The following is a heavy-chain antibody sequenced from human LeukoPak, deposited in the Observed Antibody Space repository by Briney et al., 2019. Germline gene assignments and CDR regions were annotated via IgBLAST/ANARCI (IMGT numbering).Heavy chain of an antibody. D-gene: IGHD2-15*01. CDR2: ISRSGSTI. J-gene: IGHJ4*02. V-gene: IGHV3-48*01. Sequence: GGSLRLSCAASGFTVSSNYMNWVRQAPGKGLEWVSYISRSGSTIKFADSVKGRFTISRDNAKNSLYLQMSSLRAEDTAVYYCARDASRYCSGGNCYSGLLGYFDYWGQGTLVTVSS. CDR3: ARDASRYCSGGNCYSGLLGYFDY. CDR1: GFTVSSNY.